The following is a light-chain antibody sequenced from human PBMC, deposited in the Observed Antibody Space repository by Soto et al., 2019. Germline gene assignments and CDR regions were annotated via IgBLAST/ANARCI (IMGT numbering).Light chain of an antibody. CDR1: QSVSSY. CDR3: QQRSNWPPT. Sequence: EIVLTQSPATLSLSPGEGATVSCRASQSVSSYLAWYQQKPGQAPRLLIHDASTRATGIPARFSGSGSGTDFTLTISSLEPEDFAVYYCQQRSNWPPTFGPGTKVDIK. J-gene: IGKJ3*01. CDR2: DAS. V-gene: IGKV3-11*01.